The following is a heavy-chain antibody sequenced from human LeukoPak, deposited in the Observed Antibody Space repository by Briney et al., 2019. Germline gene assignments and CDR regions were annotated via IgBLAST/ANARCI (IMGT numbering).Heavy chain of an antibody. CDR3: ASLDCSTTSCYFDY. V-gene: IGHV5-51*01. J-gene: IGHJ4*02. CDR2: IYPGDSDT. Sequence: GESLKISCKGSGYSFTTYWIGWVRQMPGKGLEWMGIIYPGDSDTRYRPSFQGQVTISAEKSSSTAYLQWSSLKASDTAMYYCASLDCSTTSCYFDYWGQGTLVTVSS. CDR1: GYSFTTYW. D-gene: IGHD2-2*01.